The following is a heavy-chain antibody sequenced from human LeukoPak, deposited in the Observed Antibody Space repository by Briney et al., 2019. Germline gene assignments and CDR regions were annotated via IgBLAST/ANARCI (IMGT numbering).Heavy chain of an antibody. CDR3: ARQSSRWLVFDY. D-gene: IGHD6-19*01. J-gene: IGHJ4*02. V-gene: IGHV1-2*02. CDR2: INPNSGDT. Sequence: ASVKVSCKASGYTFTAYYMHWVRQAPGQGLEWMGWINPNSGDTNYAQKFQGRVTMTRVTSISTAYMELSRLRSDDTAVYYCARQSSRWLVFDYWGQGTLVTVSS. CDR1: GYTFTAYY.